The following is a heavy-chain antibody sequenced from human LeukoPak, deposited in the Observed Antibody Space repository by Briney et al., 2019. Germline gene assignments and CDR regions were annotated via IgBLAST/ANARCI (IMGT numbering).Heavy chain of an antibody. CDR3: ARGAVRGVIISWFDP. CDR2: INHSGST. V-gene: IGHV4-34*01. Sequence: SETLSLTCAVYGGSFSGYYWSWIRQPPGKGLEWIGEINHSGSTNYNPSLKSRVTISVDTSKNQFSLKLSSVTAADTAVYYCARGAVRGVIISWFDPWGQGTLVTVSS. D-gene: IGHD3-10*01. CDR1: GGSFSGYY. J-gene: IGHJ5*02.